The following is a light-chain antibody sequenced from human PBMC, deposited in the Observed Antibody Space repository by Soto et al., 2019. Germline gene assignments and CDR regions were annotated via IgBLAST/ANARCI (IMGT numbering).Light chain of an antibody. CDR3: QQRINWPIT. J-gene: IGKJ5*01. CDR1: QSVNNY. V-gene: IGKV3-11*01. CDR2: DAS. Sequence: EIVLTQSPATLSLSRGERTTLSCRASQSVNNYLAWYQQKSGQAPRLLIYDASNRATGIPARFSGSGSGTDFTLTISSLEPEDFALYYCQQRINWPITFGQGTRLEI.